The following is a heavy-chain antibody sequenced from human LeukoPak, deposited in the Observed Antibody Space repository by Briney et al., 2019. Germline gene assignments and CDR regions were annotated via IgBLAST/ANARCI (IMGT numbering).Heavy chain of an antibody. CDR1: GGSISSYY. Sequence: SDTLSLTRTVSGGSISSYYWSWIRQPPGKGLEWIGYIYSSGSTNYNPSLESRVTISVDTSKNQFSLKLSSVTAADTAVYYCAREANYYGSGSALDYWGQGTLVTVSS. V-gene: IGHV4-59*01. J-gene: IGHJ4*02. CDR2: IYSSGST. CDR3: AREANYYGSGSALDY. D-gene: IGHD3-10*01.